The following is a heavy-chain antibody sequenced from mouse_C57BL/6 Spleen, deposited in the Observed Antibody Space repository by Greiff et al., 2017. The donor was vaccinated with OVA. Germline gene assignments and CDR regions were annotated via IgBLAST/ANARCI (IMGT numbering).Heavy chain of an antibody. CDR3: ARSRGSYDYDFDY. V-gene: IGHV1-22*01. Sequence: VQLQQSGPELVKPGASVKMSCKASGYTFTDYNMHWVKQSHGKSLEWIGYINPNNGGTSYNQKFKGKATLTVNKSSSTAYMELRSLTSEDSAVYYCARSRGSYDYDFDYWGQGTTLTVSS. D-gene: IGHD2-4*01. CDR2: INPNNGGT. CDR1: GYTFTDYN. J-gene: IGHJ2*01.